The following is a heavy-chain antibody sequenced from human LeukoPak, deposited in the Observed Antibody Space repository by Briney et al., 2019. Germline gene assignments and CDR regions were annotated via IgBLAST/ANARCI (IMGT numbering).Heavy chain of an antibody. D-gene: IGHD1-20*01. J-gene: IGHJ4*02. Sequence: GGSLRLSCAASGFTFSNYGMHWVRQAQGKGLEWVAVISSDGSEEYYADSVKGRFTISRDNSKNTLYLQMNSLRAEDTAVYYCARDNLIRSYYFDYWGQGTLVTVSS. CDR3: ARDNLIRSYYFDY. CDR2: ISSDGSEE. V-gene: IGHV3-30*03. CDR1: GFTFSNYG.